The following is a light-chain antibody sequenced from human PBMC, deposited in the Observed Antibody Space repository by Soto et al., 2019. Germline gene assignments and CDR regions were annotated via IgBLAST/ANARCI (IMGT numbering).Light chain of an antibody. Sequence: EIVLTQSPGTLSLSPGERATLSCRASQSLTSDYLAWYQQKTGQAPRLLIYGASSRAAGIPDRFSGSGSGTAFTLTITRLAPEHFAVYYCQQYQTSPPSYNFGHGKKLDI. CDR3: QQYQTSPPSYN. CDR2: GAS. V-gene: IGKV3-20*01. J-gene: IGKJ2*01. CDR1: QSLTSDY.